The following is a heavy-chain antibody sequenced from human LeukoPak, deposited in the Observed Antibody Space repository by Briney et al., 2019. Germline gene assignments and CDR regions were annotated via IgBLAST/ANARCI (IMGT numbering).Heavy chain of an antibody. Sequence: SETLSLTCAVSGYSISSGYYWGWIRQPPGKGLEWIGSIYHSGSTYYNPSLKSRVTISVDTSKNQFSLKLSSVTAADTAVYYCARHNLAAAGLYYFDYWGQGTLVTISS. CDR1: GYSISSGYY. D-gene: IGHD6-13*01. CDR3: ARHNLAAAGLYYFDY. J-gene: IGHJ4*02. CDR2: IYHSGST. V-gene: IGHV4-38-2*01.